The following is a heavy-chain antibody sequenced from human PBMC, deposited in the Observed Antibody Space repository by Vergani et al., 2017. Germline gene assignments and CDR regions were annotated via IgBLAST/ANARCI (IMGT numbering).Heavy chain of an antibody. CDR3: ARVGAGVVHDIVVVPAAITAGMDV. D-gene: IGHD2-2*02. J-gene: IGHJ6*02. CDR1: GYTFTSYD. CDR2: MHPNSGNT. Sequence: QVQLVQSGAEVKKPGASVKVSCKASGYTFTSYDINWVRQATGQGLEWLGWMHPNSGNTGYAQKFQGRVTMTRNTSISTAYMELSSLRSEDTAVYYGARVGAGVVHDIVVVPAAITAGMDVGSQGTTVTVSS. V-gene: IGHV1-8*01.